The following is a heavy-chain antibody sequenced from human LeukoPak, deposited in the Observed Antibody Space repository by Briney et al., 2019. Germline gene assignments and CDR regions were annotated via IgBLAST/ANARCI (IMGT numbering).Heavy chain of an antibody. J-gene: IGHJ3*02. CDR1: GFTFSSYA. V-gene: IGHV3-23*01. Sequence: GGSLRLPCAASGFTFSSYAMSWVRQAPGKGLEWVSAMSGSGDSSYYADSVKGRFTISRDISKNTLYLQMNSLGVEDTAVYYCAKNKWERSGAFDIWGQGTMVTVSS. CDR3: AKNKWERSGAFDI. D-gene: IGHD1-26*01. CDR2: MSGSGDSS.